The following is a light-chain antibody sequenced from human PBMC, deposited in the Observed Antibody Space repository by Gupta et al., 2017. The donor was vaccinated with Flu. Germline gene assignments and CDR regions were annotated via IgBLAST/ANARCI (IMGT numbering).Light chain of an antibody. CDR3: QSYDSRLSGLYV. Sequence: QSVLKQPPSVSGAPGQRVTTSCTGSRSNIGAGYDVHWYQQLPGTAPNLLIYGNSNRPSGVPDRFSGSKSGTSASLAITGLQAEDEADYYCQSYDSRLSGLYVFGTGTKVTVL. CDR2: GNS. J-gene: IGLJ1*01. V-gene: IGLV1-40*01. CDR1: RSNIGAGYD.